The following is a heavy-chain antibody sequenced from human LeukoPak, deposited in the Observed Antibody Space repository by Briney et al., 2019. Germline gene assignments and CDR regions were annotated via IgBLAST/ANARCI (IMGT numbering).Heavy chain of an antibody. J-gene: IGHJ6*02. V-gene: IGHV1-18*01. Sequence: ASVKVSCKASGYTFTSYGISWLRQAPGQGLEWMGWISAYNGNTNYAQKLQGRVTMTTDTSTSTAYMELRSLRSDDTAVYYCARGGYSYGNYYYYGMDLWGQGTTVTVSS. D-gene: IGHD5-18*01. CDR3: ARGGYSYGNYYYYGMDL. CDR2: ISAYNGNT. CDR1: GYTFTSYG.